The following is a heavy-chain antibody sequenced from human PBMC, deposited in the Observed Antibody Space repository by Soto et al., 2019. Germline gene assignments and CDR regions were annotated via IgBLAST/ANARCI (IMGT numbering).Heavy chain of an antibody. D-gene: IGHD3-10*01. V-gene: IGHV3-53*02. CDR1: GFTVSNKY. CDR3: ARGGSGYYYGLDV. CDR2: IFSGGVT. Sequence: VQLVETGGGLIQPGGSLRLSCAASGFTVSNKYMSWVRQAPGKGLEWISVIFSGGVTYYADSVKGRFTISRDNSKNTLYLQMSSLRADDTAMYYCARGGSGYYYGLDVWGQGTTVTVSS. J-gene: IGHJ6*02.